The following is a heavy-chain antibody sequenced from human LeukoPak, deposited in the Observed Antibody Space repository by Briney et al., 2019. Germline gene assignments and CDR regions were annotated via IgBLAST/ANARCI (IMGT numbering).Heavy chain of an antibody. CDR3: ASGYCSSTSCPHDY. Sequence: SVRVSCKASGGTFSSYAISWVRQAPGQGLEWMGGIIPIFGTANYAQKFQGRVTITTDESTSTAYMELSSLRSEDTAVYYCASGYCSSTSCPHDYWGQGTLVTVSS. V-gene: IGHV1-69*05. CDR1: GGTFSSYA. CDR2: IIPIFGTA. D-gene: IGHD2-2*01. J-gene: IGHJ4*02.